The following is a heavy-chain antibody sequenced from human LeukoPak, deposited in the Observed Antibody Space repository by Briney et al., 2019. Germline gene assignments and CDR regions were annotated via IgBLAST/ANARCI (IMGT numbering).Heavy chain of an antibody. CDR2: IYTSGST. D-gene: IGHD2-2*01. V-gene: IGHV4-4*07. J-gene: IGHJ4*02. Sequence: SETLSLTYTVSGGSISSYYWSWIRQPAGKGLEWIGRIYTSGSTNYNPSLKSRVTMSVDTSKNQFSLKLSSVTAADTAVYYCAREGYCSSTSCYVRYWGQGTLVTVSS. CDR1: GGSISSYY. CDR3: AREGYCSSTSCYVRY.